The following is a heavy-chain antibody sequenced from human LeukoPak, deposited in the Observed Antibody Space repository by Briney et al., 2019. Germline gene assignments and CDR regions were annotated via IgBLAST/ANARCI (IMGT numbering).Heavy chain of an antibody. V-gene: IGHV4-59*08. J-gene: IGHJ4*02. Sequence: PSETLSLTCTVSGGSISSYYWSWIRQPPGKGLDWIGYIYDSGSTNYNPSLKSRVTISVDTSKNQFSLKLSSVTAADTAVYYCARLDKGWHESDYWGQGTLVTVSS. CDR2: IYDSGST. D-gene: IGHD6-19*01. CDR1: GGSISSYY. CDR3: ARLDKGWHESDY.